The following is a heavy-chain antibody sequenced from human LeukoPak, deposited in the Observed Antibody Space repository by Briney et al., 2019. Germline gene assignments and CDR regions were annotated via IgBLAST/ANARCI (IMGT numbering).Heavy chain of an antibody. CDR3: QLDVGY. V-gene: IGHV3-23*01. D-gene: IGHD1-1*01. CDR2: ISGSGGST. Sequence: ETLSLTCAVYGGSFSGYYWSWIRQPPGKGLEWVSAISGSGGSTYYADSVKGRFTISRDNSKNTLYLQMNSLRAEDTAVYYCQLDVGYWGQGTLVTVSS. J-gene: IGHJ4*02. CDR1: GGSFSGYY.